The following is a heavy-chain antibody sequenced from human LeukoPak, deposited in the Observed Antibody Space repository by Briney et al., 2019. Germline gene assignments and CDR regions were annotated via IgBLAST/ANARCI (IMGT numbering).Heavy chain of an antibody. CDR3: AKDLGSYYVRSAFDI. J-gene: IGHJ3*02. V-gene: IGHV3-33*06. CDR1: GFTFSSYG. Sequence: GGSLRLSCAASGFTFSSYGMHWFRQAPDKGLEWVAVIWYDGSNKYYADSVKGRFTISRDNSKNTLYLQMNSLRAEDTAVYYCAKDLGSYYVRSAFDIWGQGTMVTVSS. D-gene: IGHD1-26*01. CDR2: IWYDGSNK.